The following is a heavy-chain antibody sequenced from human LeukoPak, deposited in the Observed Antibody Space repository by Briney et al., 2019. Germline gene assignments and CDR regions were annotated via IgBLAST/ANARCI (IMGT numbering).Heavy chain of an antibody. Sequence: GGSLRLSCAASGFTSSDYYMSWIRQAPGKGLEWVSYINSSSSYTNYADSVKGRFTISRDNAKNSLYLQMNSLRAEDTAVYYCVRDRIAAAFSAFDIWGQGTMVTVSS. CDR3: VRDRIAAAFSAFDI. CDR2: INSSSSYT. CDR1: GFTSSDYY. J-gene: IGHJ3*02. V-gene: IGHV3-11*06. D-gene: IGHD6-13*01.